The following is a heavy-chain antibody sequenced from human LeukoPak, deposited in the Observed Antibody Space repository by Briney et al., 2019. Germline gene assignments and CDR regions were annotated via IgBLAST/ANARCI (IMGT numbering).Heavy chain of an antibody. V-gene: IGHV7-4-1*02. D-gene: IGHD3-22*01. Sequence: ASVKVSCKGSGYTFTKYAISWVRQAPGQGLEYMGWIDTNTGNPTYAQGFTGRFAFSLDTSVSTAYLQISSLKAEDSAIYFCANCYDSSGFFAYWGQGTLVTVSS. CDR3: ANCYDSSGFFAY. J-gene: IGHJ4*02. CDR1: GYTFTKYA. CDR2: IDTNTGNP.